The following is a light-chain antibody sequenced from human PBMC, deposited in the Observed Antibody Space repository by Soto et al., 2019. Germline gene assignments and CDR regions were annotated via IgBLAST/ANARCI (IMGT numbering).Light chain of an antibody. Sequence: EIVLTQSTATLSLSPGERATLSCRASQSVSSYLAWYQQKPGQAPMLLIYDASNRATGIPARFSGSGSGTDFTLTISSLEPEDFAVYYCQQRSNWPPITFGQGKRLEIK. CDR3: QQRSNWPPIT. CDR1: QSVSSY. CDR2: DAS. V-gene: IGKV3-11*01. J-gene: IGKJ5*01.